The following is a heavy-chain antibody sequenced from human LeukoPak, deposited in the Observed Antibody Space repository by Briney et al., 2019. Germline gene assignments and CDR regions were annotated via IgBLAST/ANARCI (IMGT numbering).Heavy chain of an antibody. Sequence: GSLRLSCAASGFTFSSYWMSWVRQAPGKGLEWGANIKQDGSEKYYVDSVNGRFTISRDNSRHILYLQMNSLRAEDTALYYCAKDIRLSVGTSPFDYWGQGTLVTVSS. CDR2: IKQDGSEK. CDR3: AKDIRLSVGTSPFDY. CDR1: GFTFSSYW. V-gene: IGHV3-7*03. J-gene: IGHJ4*02. D-gene: IGHD4-23*01.